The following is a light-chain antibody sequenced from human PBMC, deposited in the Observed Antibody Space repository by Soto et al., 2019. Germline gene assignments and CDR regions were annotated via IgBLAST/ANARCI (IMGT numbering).Light chain of an antibody. CDR1: SGHSSYD. CDR2: LRSDGRY. CDR3: QTWGTGYVV. V-gene: IGLV4-69*01. Sequence: QLVLTQSPSASASLGASVKLTCTLSSGHSSYDIAWHQQQSEKGPRYLMKLRSDGRYTKGDGIPDRFSGSSSGAERYLTISSLQSEDEAEYYCQTWGTGYVVFGGGTKLTVL. J-gene: IGLJ2*01.